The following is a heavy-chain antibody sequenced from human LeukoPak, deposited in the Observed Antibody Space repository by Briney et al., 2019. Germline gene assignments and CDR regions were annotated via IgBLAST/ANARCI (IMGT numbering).Heavy chain of an antibody. V-gene: IGHV3-23*01. CDR3: AREVNGCSVADL. J-gene: IGHJ2*01. D-gene: IGHD5-24*01. Sequence: GGSLRLSCVASGFTFGNYAMSWVRQAPGKGLEWVSAIDGRRTYYEDSVKGRFSISRDNSKNTLFLQMNSLRAEDTAAYYCAREVNGCSVADLWGRGTLVTVSS. CDR1: GFTFGNYA. CDR2: IDGRRT.